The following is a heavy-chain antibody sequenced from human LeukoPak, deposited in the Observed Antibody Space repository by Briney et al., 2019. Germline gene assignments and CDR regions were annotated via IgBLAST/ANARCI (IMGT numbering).Heavy chain of an antibody. Sequence: SETLSLTCVVSGGSLSTHHWSWIRQSPGRGLEWIGYISDGGSTNYNPSLKSRVTISVDTSKNQFSLMLSSVTAADTAVYYCARGYDSGAYYPFNYWGQGTLVTVSS. J-gene: IGHJ4*02. CDR1: GGSLSTHH. CDR2: ISDGGST. D-gene: IGHD3-22*01. CDR3: ARGYDSGAYYPFNY. V-gene: IGHV4-59*11.